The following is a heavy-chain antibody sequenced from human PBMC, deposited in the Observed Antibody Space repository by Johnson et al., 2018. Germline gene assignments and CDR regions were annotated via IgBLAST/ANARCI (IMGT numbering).Heavy chain of an antibody. J-gene: IGHJ6*03. CDR2: IWYDGSNK. Sequence: QVQLVESGGGVVQPGRSLRLSCAASGFTFSSYGMHWVRQAPGKGLEWVAVIWYDGSNKYYADSVKGRFTISRDNSKNTLYLQMNSLRAEDTAGYYCERDSTYYYDSRGYYYWYYYMDVWGKGTTVTVSS. D-gene: IGHD3-22*01. CDR1: GFTFSSYG. CDR3: ERDSTYYYDSRGYYYWYYYMDV. V-gene: IGHV3-33*01.